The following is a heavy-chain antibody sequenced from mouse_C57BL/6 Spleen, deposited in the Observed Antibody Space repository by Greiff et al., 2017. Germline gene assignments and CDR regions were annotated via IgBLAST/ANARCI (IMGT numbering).Heavy chain of an antibody. Sequence: DVKLVESGGGLVRPGGSLRLSCAASGFTFTDYYMRWVRQPPGQALEWLGFISNKANGYTSESSASVKGRFTISSAHSQRILHLPMHALDAEDSATYYSARKYGSRHWYFDVWGTGTTVTVSS. CDR2: ISNKANGYTS. D-gene: IGHD1-1*01. V-gene: IGHV7-3*01. J-gene: IGHJ1*03. CDR1: GFTFTDYY. CDR3: ARKYGSRHWYFDV.